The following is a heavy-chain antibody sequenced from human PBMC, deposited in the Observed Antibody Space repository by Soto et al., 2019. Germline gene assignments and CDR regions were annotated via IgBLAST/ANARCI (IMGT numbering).Heavy chain of an antibody. CDR1: GNKFPNYW. CDR3: ASLVDYDFWSGYFPF. Sequence: ESLKISCKGCGNKFPNYWIVWVRQMPGKGLEWMGIIFPGDSDTRYSRSFQGKVTFSADRSSSTAYFQWSRLKASDTAMYYCASLVDYDFWSGYFPFWGQGTMVTVSS. J-gene: IGHJ3*01. D-gene: IGHD3-3*01. CDR2: IFPGDSDT. V-gene: IGHV5-51*01.